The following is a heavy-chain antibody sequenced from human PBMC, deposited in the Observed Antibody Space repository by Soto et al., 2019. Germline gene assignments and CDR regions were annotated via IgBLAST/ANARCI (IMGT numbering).Heavy chain of an antibody. CDR1: GFTFSNYA. V-gene: IGHV3-23*01. J-gene: IGHJ4*02. D-gene: IGHD2-21*01. Sequence: EVQLLESGGGWVQPGGSLRLSCAASGFTFSNYAMNWVRQAPRKGLEWVSGISGGGGSTYYTDSVKGRFTTSRDNSKNTLYLQMDSLRAEDTAVYYCAKAVPPAMGINFIPFDFCGQGTLVTVSS. CDR2: ISGGGGST. CDR3: AKAVPPAMGINFIPFDF.